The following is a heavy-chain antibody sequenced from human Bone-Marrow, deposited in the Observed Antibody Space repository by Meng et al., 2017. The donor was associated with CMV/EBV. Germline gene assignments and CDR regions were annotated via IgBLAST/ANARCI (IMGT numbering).Heavy chain of an antibody. Sequence: ASVKVSCKASGYTFSSYGISWVRQAPGQGLEWMGWISAYNGNTNYAQKLQGRVTMTTDTSASTAYMELSRLRSDDTAVYYCARGSFRVIAIPVLSHGFDPWGQGTLVTVSS. D-gene: IGHD2-21*01. V-gene: IGHV1-18*01. CDR3: ARGSFRVIAIPVLSHGFDP. CDR1: GYTFSSYG. CDR2: ISAYNGNT. J-gene: IGHJ5*02.